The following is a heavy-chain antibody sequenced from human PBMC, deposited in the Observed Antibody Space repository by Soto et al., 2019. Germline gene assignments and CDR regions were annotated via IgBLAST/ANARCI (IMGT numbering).Heavy chain of an antibody. J-gene: IGHJ4*02. CDR2: MNPNSGNT. CDR3: ARLANDFWSGYDDY. Sequence: ASVKVSCKASGYTFTSYDINWVRQATGQGLEWMGWMNPNSGNTGYAQKFQGRVTMTRNTSISTAYMELSSLRSEDTAVYYCARLANDFWSGYDDYWGQGTLVTVSS. CDR1: GYTFTSYD. V-gene: IGHV1-8*01. D-gene: IGHD3-3*01.